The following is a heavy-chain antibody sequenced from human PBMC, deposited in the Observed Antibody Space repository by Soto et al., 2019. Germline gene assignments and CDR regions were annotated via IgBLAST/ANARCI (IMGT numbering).Heavy chain of an antibody. CDR2: INHSGSA. V-gene: IGHV4-34*01. J-gene: IGHJ4*02. CDR3: ARGLISGSHYSGGWYYFDS. D-gene: IGHD1-26*01. CDR1: GFTFSSYW. Sequence: GSLRLSCAASGFTFSSYWMHWIRQTPGKGLQWIGQINHSGSANYNPSLKSRVTISVHTSSSQFSLELSSVTAADTAVYYCARGLISGSHYSGGWYYFDSWGQGT.